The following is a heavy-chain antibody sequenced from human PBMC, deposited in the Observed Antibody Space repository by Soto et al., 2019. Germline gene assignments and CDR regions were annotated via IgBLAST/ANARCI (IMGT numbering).Heavy chain of an antibody. J-gene: IGHJ4*02. CDR1: GGSISSGDYY. V-gene: IGHV4-30-4*01. CDR3: DRAGFITPRFDY. CDR2: IYYSGST. Sequence: PSETLSLTCTVSGGSISSGDYYWSWIRQPPGKGLEWIGYIYYSGSTYYNPSLKSRVTISVDTSKNQFSLKLSSVTAADTAVYYCDRAGFITPRFDYWGQGTLVTVSS. D-gene: IGHD3-22*01.